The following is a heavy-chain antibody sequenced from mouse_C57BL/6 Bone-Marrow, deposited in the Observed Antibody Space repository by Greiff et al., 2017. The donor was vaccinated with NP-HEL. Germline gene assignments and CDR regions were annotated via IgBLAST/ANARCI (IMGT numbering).Heavy chain of an antibody. J-gene: IGHJ2*01. Sequence: QVQLQQPGAELVKPGASVKLSCKASGYTFTSYWMHWVKQRPGQGLEWIGMIHPNSGSTNYNEKFKSKATLTVDKSSSTASLQLSSLTSDVAAVYDCAPTGNPVDYWGQGTTLTVSS. D-gene: IGHD4-1*02. CDR3: APTGNPVDY. V-gene: IGHV1-64*01. CDR2: IHPNSGST. CDR1: GYTFTSYW.